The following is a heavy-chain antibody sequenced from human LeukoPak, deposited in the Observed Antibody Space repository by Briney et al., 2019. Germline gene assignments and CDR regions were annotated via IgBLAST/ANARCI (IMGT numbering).Heavy chain of an antibody. CDR3: ARDDVVVPAAKPGLDY. V-gene: IGHV3-21*01. Sequence: GGSLRLSCAASGFTFSSYSMNWVRQAPGKGLEWVSSISSSSSYIYYADSVKGRFTISRDNAKNSLYLQVNSLRAEDTAVYYCARDDVVVPAAKPGLDYWGQGTLVTVSS. J-gene: IGHJ4*02. CDR2: ISSSSSYI. CDR1: GFTFSSYS. D-gene: IGHD2-2*01.